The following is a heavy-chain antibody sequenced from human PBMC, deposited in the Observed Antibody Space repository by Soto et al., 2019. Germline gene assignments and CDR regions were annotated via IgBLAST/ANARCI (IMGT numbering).Heavy chain of an antibody. J-gene: IGHJ3*02. CDR2: IKSKTDGGTT. Sequence: WGSLRLSCAASGFTFSNAWMSWVRQAPGKGLEWVGRIKSKTDGGTTDYAAPVKGRFTISRDDSKNTLYLQMNSLKTEDTAVYYCTAIIRGEDAFDIWGQGTMVTVSS. V-gene: IGHV3-15*01. D-gene: IGHD2-2*02. CDR1: GFTFSNAW. CDR3: TAIIRGEDAFDI.